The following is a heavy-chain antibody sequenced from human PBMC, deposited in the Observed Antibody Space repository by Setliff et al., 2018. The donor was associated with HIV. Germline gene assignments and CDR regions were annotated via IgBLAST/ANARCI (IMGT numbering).Heavy chain of an antibody. CDR1: GDSLNGFY. J-gene: IGHJ4*02. D-gene: IGHD2-2*01. CDR3: ARHAGASFDS. V-gene: IGHV4-59*01. Sequence: SETLSLTCHVSGDSLNGFYWSWIRQSPARGLEWIGYIHYTGSVLYSSSLNGRVTIFLDTSRNQFSLTLTSLTPADTAVYYCARHAGASFDSWGQGSLVTV. CDR2: IHYTGSV.